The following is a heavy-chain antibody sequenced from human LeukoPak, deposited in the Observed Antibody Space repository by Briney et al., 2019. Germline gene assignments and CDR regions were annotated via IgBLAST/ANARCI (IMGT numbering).Heavy chain of an antibody. D-gene: IGHD2-15*01. V-gene: IGHV4-59*01. CDR1: GGSISPYY. CDR3: ARDPIGCSGGSCYSGYFDY. CDR2: IYYSGST. J-gene: IGHJ4*02. Sequence: SETLSLTCSVSGGSISPYYWTWIRQPPGKGLEWIGHIYYSGSTNYNPSLKSRVTISVDTSKNQFSLRLSSVTAADTAVYYCARDPIGCSGGSCYSGYFDYWGQGTLVTVS.